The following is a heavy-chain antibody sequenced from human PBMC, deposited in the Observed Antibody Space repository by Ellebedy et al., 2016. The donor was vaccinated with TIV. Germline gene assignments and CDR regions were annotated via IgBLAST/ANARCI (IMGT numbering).Heavy chain of an antibody. Sequence: GESLKISCAASGFTFSTYGMHWVRQAPGKGLEWVAVISYDGSNKYYADSVKGRFTISRDNSKNTLYLQMNSLRAEDKAVYYCASGGQTNYWGQGTLVTVSS. V-gene: IGHV3-30*03. J-gene: IGHJ4*02. CDR1: GFTFSTYG. CDR3: ASGGQTNY. CDR2: ISYDGSNK. D-gene: IGHD3-3*01.